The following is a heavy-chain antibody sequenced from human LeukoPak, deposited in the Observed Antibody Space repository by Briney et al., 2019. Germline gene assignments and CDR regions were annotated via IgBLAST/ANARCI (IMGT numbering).Heavy chain of an antibody. Sequence: ASVKVSCKASGYTFTSYGISWVRQAPGQGLEWMGWISAYNGNTNYAQKFQGRVTMTRDTSISTAYMELSRLRSDDTAVYYCARERGSYYYDRDAFDIWGQGTMVTVSS. V-gene: IGHV1-18*01. D-gene: IGHD3-22*01. CDR2: ISAYNGNT. CDR1: GYTFTSYG. J-gene: IGHJ3*02. CDR3: ARERGSYYYDRDAFDI.